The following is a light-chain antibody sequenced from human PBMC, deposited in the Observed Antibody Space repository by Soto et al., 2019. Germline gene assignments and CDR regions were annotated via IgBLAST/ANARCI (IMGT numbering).Light chain of an antibody. Sequence: EILLTQSPATLSLSPGQRATLSCRASQTISSYLLWYQQKPGQAPRLLIYDASNRATGIPARFSGSGSETNFTLTIITLQSEDFAVYYCQQYNTWRSITFGQGTRLEIK. V-gene: IGKV3-11*01. CDR1: QTISSY. CDR2: DAS. CDR3: QQYNTWRSIT. J-gene: IGKJ5*01.